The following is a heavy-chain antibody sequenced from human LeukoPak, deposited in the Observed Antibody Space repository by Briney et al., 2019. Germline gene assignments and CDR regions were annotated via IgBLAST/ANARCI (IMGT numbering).Heavy chain of an antibody. CDR1: GYTFTGYY. V-gene: IGHV1-69*13. Sequence: GASVKVSCKASGYTFTGYYMHWARQAPGQGLEWMGGIIPIFGTANYAQKFQGRVTITADESTSTAYMELSSLRSEDTAVYYCASSHVGVDYGDYVHFDYWGQGTLVTVSS. J-gene: IGHJ4*02. D-gene: IGHD4-17*01. CDR2: IIPIFGTA. CDR3: ASSHVGVDYGDYVHFDY.